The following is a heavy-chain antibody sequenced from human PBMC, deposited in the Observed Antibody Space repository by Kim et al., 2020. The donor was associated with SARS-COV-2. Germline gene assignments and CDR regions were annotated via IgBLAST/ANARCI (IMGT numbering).Heavy chain of an antibody. CDR1: GFTFSDYY. Sequence: GGSLRLSCAASGFTFSDYYMSWIRQAPGKGLEWVSYISSSGSTIYYADSVKGRFTISRDNAKNSLYLQMNSLRAEDTAVYYCARDESSGSIAVAGTGGHAFDIWGQGTMVTVSS. CDR3: ARDESSGSIAVAGTGGHAFDI. J-gene: IGHJ3*02. CDR2: ISSSGSTI. V-gene: IGHV3-11*01. D-gene: IGHD6-19*01.